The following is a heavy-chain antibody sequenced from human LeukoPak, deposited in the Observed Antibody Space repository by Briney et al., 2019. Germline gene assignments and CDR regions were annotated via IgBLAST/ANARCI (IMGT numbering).Heavy chain of an antibody. J-gene: IGHJ5*02. CDR2: INSDGSST. CDR3: ASYDDSNWNYGFDP. V-gene: IGHV3-74*01. D-gene: IGHD1-7*01. CDR1: GFTFSSYW. Sequence: PGGSLRLSCAASGFTFSSYWMHWVRHAPGKGLVWVSRINSDGSSTNYADSVKGRFTISRDNAKNTLYLQMNSLRAEDTAVYYCASYDDSNWNYGFDPWGQGTLVTVSS.